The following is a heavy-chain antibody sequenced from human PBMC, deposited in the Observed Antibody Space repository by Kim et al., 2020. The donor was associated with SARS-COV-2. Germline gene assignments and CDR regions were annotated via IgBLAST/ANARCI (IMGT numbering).Heavy chain of an antibody. CDR3: ARLEEGD. CDR2: SESYT. Sequence: SESYTNYSPSFQGHVTISADKSISTAYLQWSSLKASDTAMYYCARLEEGDWGQGTLVTVSS. J-gene: IGHJ4*02. V-gene: IGHV5-10-1*01.